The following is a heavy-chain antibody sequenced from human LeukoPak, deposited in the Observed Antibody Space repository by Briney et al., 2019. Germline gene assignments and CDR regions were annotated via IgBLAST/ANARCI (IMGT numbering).Heavy chain of an antibody. D-gene: IGHD2-21*02. Sequence: GASVKVSCKASGYTFTSYAMHWVRQAPGQRLEWMGWINAGNGNTKYSQKFQGRATITRDTSASTAYMELSSLRSEDTAVYYCARGRGFVVVTAIWRGNHYGMDVWGQGTTVTVSS. CDR3: ARGRGFVVVTAIWRGNHYGMDV. CDR2: INAGNGNT. J-gene: IGHJ6*02. V-gene: IGHV1-3*01. CDR1: GYTFTSYA.